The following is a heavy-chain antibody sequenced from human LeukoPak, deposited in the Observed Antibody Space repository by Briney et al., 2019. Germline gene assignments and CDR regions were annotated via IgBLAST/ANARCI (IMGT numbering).Heavy chain of an antibody. J-gene: IGHJ4*02. Sequence: GGSLRLSCAASGFTFNIYGMHWVRQAPGKGLEWVAVISYDGSNKYYADSVKGRFTISRDNSKNTLCLQMNSLRAEDTAVYYCARARTVTVVTLLRERAYYFDYWGQGTLVTVSS. CDR2: ISYDGSNK. D-gene: IGHD4-23*01. CDR3: ARARTVTVVTLLRERAYYFDY. CDR1: GFTFNIYG. V-gene: IGHV3-30*03.